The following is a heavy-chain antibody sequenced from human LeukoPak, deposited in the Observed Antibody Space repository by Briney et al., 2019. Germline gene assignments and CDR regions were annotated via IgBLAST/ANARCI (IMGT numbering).Heavy chain of an antibody. CDR3: AKGGVYGDYYFDY. CDR2: ISGSGGST. V-gene: IGHV3-23*01. CDR1: GFTFSSYA. Sequence: PGGSLRLSCAASGFTFSSYAMSWVRKAPGKGLEWVSAISGSGGSTYYADSVKGRFTISRDNSKNTLYLQMNSLRAEDTAVYYCAKGGVYGDYYFDYWGQGTLVTVSS. D-gene: IGHD4-17*01. J-gene: IGHJ4*02.